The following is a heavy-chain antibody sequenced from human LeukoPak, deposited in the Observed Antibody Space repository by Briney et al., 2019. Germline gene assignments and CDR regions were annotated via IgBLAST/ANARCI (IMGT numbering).Heavy chain of an antibody. CDR3: TTDGGVIEQVWLSY. D-gene: IGHD3-22*01. Sequence: PGGSLRLSCAASGFTLSNAWMSWVRQAPGKGLEWVARIKSKIDGGTTEYAEPVKGRFRISRDDSTTTLYLQMSSLRAEDTAVYYCTTDGGVIEQVWLSYWGQGTLVTVSS. J-gene: IGHJ4*02. CDR1: GFTLSNAW. CDR2: IKSKIDGGTT. V-gene: IGHV3-15*01.